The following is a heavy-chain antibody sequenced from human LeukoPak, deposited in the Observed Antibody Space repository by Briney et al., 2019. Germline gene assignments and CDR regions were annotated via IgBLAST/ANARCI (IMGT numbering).Heavy chain of an antibody. CDR2: IGPAGDT. CDR3: ARSLSGGSYYGMDV. CDR1: GFTFSNYD. V-gene: IGHV3-13*01. Sequence: GGSLRLSCAASGFTFSNYDMHWVRQATGKGLDWVSTIGPAGDTYYPGSVKGRFTISRENAKNSLYLQMNSLRGGDTAVYYCARSLSGGSYYGMDVWGQGTTVTVSS. D-gene: IGHD3-10*01. J-gene: IGHJ6*02.